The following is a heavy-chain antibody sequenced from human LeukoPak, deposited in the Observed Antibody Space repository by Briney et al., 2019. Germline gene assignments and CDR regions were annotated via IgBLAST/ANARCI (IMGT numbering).Heavy chain of an antibody. J-gene: IGHJ3*02. D-gene: IGHD6-19*01. CDR3: ARVSDSGWYKDAFDI. CDR1: GFTFSSYS. CDR2: ISSSSSYI. V-gene: IGHV3-21*01. Sequence: GGALRLSCAASGFTFSSYSMNWVRQAPGKGLEWVSSISSSSSYIYYADSVKGRLTIYRDNAKNSVYLQMNSLRAEDTAVYYCARVSDSGWYKDAFDIWGQGTMVTVSS.